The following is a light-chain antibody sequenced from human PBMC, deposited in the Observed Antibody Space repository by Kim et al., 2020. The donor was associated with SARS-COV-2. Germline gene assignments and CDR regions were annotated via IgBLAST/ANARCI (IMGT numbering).Light chain of an antibody. J-gene: IGKJ4*01. CDR3: QQYGGSLI. Sequence: LSPGERATLSCRAGQDVSSNYLVCYQQKPGQAPRLLIYGESYRATGIPDRFSGSGSGTDFTLTISRLEPEDFAVYYCQQYGGSLIFGGGTKVDIK. V-gene: IGKV3-20*01. CDR2: GES. CDR1: QDVSSNY.